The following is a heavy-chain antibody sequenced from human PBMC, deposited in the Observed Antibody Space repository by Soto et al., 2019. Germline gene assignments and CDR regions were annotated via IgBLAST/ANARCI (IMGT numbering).Heavy chain of an antibody. CDR1: GFTFTTYA. D-gene: IGHD6-19*01. Sequence: TGGSLRLSCAASGFTFTTYAMNWVRQAPGQGLEWVAMVSSDGTNKNYADSVKGRFTVSRDNSKNTLWLQMDSLRAEDTAVYYCARDPDGGQWLFNYWGQGSLITVSS. V-gene: IGHV3-30*12. J-gene: IGHJ4*02. CDR2: VSSDGTNK. CDR3: ARDPDGGQWLFNY.